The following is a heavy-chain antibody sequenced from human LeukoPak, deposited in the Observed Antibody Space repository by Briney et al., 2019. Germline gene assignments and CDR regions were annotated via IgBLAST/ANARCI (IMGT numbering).Heavy chain of an antibody. CDR2: IYYSGST. CDR3: ARAGYCSSTSCQWVPLV. J-gene: IGHJ6*02. D-gene: IGHD2-2*03. Sequence: SETLSLTCTASGGSIKNYYWIWIRQSPGKGLEWIGYIYYSGSTNYNPSFKSRVIISVDTSKNQFSLKLNSVTAADTAVYYCARAGYCSSTSCQWVPLVWGQGTTVTVSS. V-gene: IGHV4-59*01. CDR1: GGSIKNYY.